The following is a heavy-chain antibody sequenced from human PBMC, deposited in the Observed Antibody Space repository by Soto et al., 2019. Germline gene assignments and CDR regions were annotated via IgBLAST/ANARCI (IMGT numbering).Heavy chain of an antibody. CDR3: AKGPSSTWHWADY. CDR2: ISDSGTTT. CDR1: GFSFKNYA. J-gene: IGHJ4*02. Sequence: PGGSLRLSCAASGFSFKNYAMTWVRQAPGKGLEWVSRISDSGTTTYYADSVKGRFTISRDNSKNTLYLQMNSLRAEDTAIYYCAKGPSSTWHWADYWGQGTLVTVSS. D-gene: IGHD6-13*01. V-gene: IGHV3-23*01.